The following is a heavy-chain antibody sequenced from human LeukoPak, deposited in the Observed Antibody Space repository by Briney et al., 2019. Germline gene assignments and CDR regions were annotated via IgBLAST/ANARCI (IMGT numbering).Heavy chain of an antibody. V-gene: IGHV3-43D*04. D-gene: IGHD6-13*01. CDR3: AKGSSSWYYFDY. Sequence: GGSLRLSCAASGFTFDDYAMHWVRQAPGKGLEWVSLISWDGGSTYYADSVKGRFTISRDNSKNSLYLQMNSLRAEDTALYYCAKGSSSWYYFDYWGQGTLVTASS. CDR1: GFTFDDYA. CDR2: ISWDGGST. J-gene: IGHJ4*02.